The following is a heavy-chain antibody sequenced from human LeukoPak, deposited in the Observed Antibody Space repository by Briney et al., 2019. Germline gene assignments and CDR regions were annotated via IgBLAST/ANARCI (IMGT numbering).Heavy chain of an antibody. D-gene: IGHD5-12*01. CDR3: ARLRGYSNRAFGY. Sequence: PGGSLRLSCAASGLTFSSCWMSWVRQAPGKGLVWVSRINDAGSDATYADSVKGRFTISRDNAENTLYLQLNSLRAEDTAIYYCARLRGYSNRAFGYWGQGTMVTVSS. CDR2: INDAGSDA. V-gene: IGHV3-74*01. CDR1: GLTFSSCW. J-gene: IGHJ3*01.